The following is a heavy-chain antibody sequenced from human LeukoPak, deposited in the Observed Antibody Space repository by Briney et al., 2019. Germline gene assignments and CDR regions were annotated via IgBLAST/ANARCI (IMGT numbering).Heavy chain of an antibody. CDR3: ARGGHNEWDIEVAPAAMSHFDY. CDR2: IRNSSSNI. Sequence: GGSLRLSCAASGFTFSSYCMNWVRQAPGKGLEWVSYIRNSSSNIYYADSVKGRFTISRDNAKNSLYLQINSLRAEDTAVYYCARGGHNEWDIEVAPAAMSHFDYWGQGTLVTVSS. V-gene: IGHV3-48*01. J-gene: IGHJ4*01. CDR1: GFTFSSYC. D-gene: IGHD2-2*01.